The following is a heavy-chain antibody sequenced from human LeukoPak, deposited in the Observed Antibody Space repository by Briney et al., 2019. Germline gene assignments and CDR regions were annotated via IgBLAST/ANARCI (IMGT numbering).Heavy chain of an antibody. J-gene: IGHJ4*02. V-gene: IGHV3-73*01. CDR2: IRSKANGYAT. CDR1: GFTFSGSA. Sequence: GGSLRLSCAASGFTFSGSAMHWVRQASGKGLEWVGRIRSKANGYATAYAASVKGRFTISRDDSKNTAYLQMNSLKTEDTAVYYCTRDADTAMVTDDFDYWGQGTLVTVSS. CDR3: TRDADTAMVTDDFDY. D-gene: IGHD5-18*01.